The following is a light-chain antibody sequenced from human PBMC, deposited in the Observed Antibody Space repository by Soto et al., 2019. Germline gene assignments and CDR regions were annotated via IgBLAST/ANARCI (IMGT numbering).Light chain of an antibody. V-gene: IGKV1-9*01. Sequence: QLTQSPSSLSASVGHRVTITRRASQGISNFLAWYQQKPGKAPKLLIYAASTLQSGVPSRFSGSGSGTDFTLTISSLQPDDFATYYCQQYNTYSTFGQGTRLEIK. CDR3: QQYNTYST. J-gene: IGKJ5*01. CDR1: QGISNF. CDR2: AAS.